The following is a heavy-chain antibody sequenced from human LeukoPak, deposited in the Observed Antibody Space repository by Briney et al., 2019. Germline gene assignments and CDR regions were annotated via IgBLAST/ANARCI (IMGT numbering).Heavy chain of an antibody. J-gene: IGHJ3*02. CDR3: ARDRAAALANADAFDI. CDR1: GYSISSGSYY. CDR2: IYTSGST. D-gene: IGHD4/OR15-4a*01. Sequence: PSETLSLTCTVSGYSISSGSYYWSWIRQPAGKGLEWIGRIYTSGSTNYNPSLKSRVTISVDTSKNQFSLKLSSVTAADTAVYYCARDRAAALANADAFDIWGQGTMVTVSS. V-gene: IGHV4-61*02.